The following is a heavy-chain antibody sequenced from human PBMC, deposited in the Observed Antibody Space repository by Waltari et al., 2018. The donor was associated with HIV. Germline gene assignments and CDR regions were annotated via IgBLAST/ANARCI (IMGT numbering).Heavy chain of an antibody. V-gene: IGHV4-38-2*02. CDR1: DYSINRGSY. D-gene: IGHD3-22*01. J-gene: IGHJ4*02. CDR2: VDRSGRT. Sequence: QVQLQESGPGLVKPSEPLSLICPASDYSINRGSYWCCIRPPPGKGLEYIGSVDRSGRTYYNPSLKSRVTISVDTSKNQFSLKVSSVTAADTAVYYCARVPHYYDGSGPPVLDYFDYWGQGTLVTVSS. CDR3: ARVPHYYDGSGPPVLDYFDY.